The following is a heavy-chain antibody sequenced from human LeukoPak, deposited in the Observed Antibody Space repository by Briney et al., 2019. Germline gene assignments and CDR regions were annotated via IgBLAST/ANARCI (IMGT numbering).Heavy chain of an antibody. V-gene: IGHV1-18*01. J-gene: IGHJ5*01. CDR1: GYTFTNSG. CDR3: ARGGVTNWLDS. CDR2: ISTYSGNT. Sequence: ASVKVSCKASGYTFTNSGITWVRQAPGQGLEWMGWISTYSGNTNYARNLQGRVTMTTDTSTTTAYMELRSLRSDDTAVYYCARGGVTNWLDSWGQGTLVTVSS. D-gene: IGHD3-10*01.